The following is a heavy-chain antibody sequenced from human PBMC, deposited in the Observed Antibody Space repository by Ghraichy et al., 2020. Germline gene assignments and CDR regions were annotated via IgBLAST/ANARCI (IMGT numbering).Heavy chain of an antibody. CDR3: AADGITGTFDP. CDR1: GFSFSGSA. Sequence: SVKVSCEAFGFSFSGSAIHWVRQARGQRLEWIGWIVVGSGDTNYAQKFQERVSFTRDMSTSTAYMELSSLRSEDTAVYFCAADGITGTFDPWGQGTLVTVSS. J-gene: IGHJ5*02. D-gene: IGHD1-7*01. V-gene: IGHV1-58*02. CDR2: IVVGSGDT.